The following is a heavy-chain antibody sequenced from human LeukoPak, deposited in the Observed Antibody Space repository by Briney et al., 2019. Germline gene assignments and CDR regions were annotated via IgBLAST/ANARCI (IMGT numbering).Heavy chain of an antibody. CDR2: NYYRSKWYR. CDR3: ARGGSYPLDY. Sequence: SQTLSLTCAISGDIVSSNSAAWNWIGQSPSRGLEWLGRNYYRSKWYRGYAVSVKSRITINPDTSKNQFSLQLNSVTPEDTAVYYCARGGSYPLDYWGQGTLVTVSS. J-gene: IGHJ4*02. CDR1: GDIVSSNSAA. D-gene: IGHD1-26*01. V-gene: IGHV6-1*01.